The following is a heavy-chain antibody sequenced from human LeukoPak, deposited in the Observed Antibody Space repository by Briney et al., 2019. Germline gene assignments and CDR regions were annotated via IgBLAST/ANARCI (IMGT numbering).Heavy chain of an antibody. J-gene: IGHJ6*02. CDR3: ARGGYDFLYGMDV. D-gene: IGHD3-3*01. CDR2: ISYDGSNK. Sequence: GGSLRLSCAASGCTFSSYAMHWVRQAPGKGLEWVAIISYDGSNKYYADSVKGRFTISRDNSKNTLYLQMNSLKAEDTAVYYCARGGYDFLYGMDVWGQGTTVTVSS. V-gene: IGHV3-30-3*01. CDR1: GCTFSSYA.